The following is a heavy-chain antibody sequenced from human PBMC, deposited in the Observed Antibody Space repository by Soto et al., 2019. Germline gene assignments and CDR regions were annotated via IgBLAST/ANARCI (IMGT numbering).Heavy chain of an antibody. V-gene: IGHV1-18*01. J-gene: IGHJ4*02. Sequence: VQLVQSGAEVKKPGASVKVSCKASGYTFTSYGISWVRQAPGQGLEWMGWISAYNGNTNYAQKLQGTVTMTTDTSASTAYMEPRSLRSDDTAVYLCAREKGDGSGSDYRYWGQGTLVTVSA. CDR1: GYTFTSYG. CDR3: AREKGDGSGSDYRY. D-gene: IGHD3-10*01. CDR2: ISAYNGNT.